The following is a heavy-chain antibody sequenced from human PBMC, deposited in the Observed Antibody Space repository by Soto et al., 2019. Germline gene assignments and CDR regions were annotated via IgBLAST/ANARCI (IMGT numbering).Heavy chain of an antibody. CDR1: GDSVSSNSAA. J-gene: IGHJ5*02. V-gene: IGHV6-1*01. CDR3: AREIRGLITPLYNWFDP. CDR2: TYYRSKWHN. Sequence: PSQTLSLTCAISGDSVSSNSAAWNWIRQSPSRGLEWLGRTYYRSKWHNDYAVSVKSRITITPDTSKNQFSLQLNSVTPEDTAVYYCAREIRGLITPLYNWFDPWGQGTLVTVSS. D-gene: IGHD3-10*01.